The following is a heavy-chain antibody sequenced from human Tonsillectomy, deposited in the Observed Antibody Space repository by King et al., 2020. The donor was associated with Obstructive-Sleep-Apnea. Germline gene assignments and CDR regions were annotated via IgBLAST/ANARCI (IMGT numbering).Heavy chain of an antibody. CDR1: GFTVSSNY. J-gene: IGHJ4*02. V-gene: IGHV3-66*01. CDR3: ARDVAVAARGY. CDR2: FYCGGST. Sequence: QLVQSGGGLVQPGGSLRLSCAVSGFTVSSNYMSWGRQAPGKGRVWVSVFYCGGSTYYADSVKGRFTLSRDNSKNTLYLQMNSLRAEDTAVYYCARDVAVAARGYWGQGTLVTVSS. D-gene: IGHD6-19*01.